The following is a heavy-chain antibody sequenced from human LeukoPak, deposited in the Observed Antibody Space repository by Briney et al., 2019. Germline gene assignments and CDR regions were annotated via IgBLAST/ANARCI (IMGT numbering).Heavy chain of an antibody. J-gene: IGHJ4*02. CDR3: ARVESYNWNYVSWY. CDR2: ISSSSSYI. V-gene: IGHV3-21*01. Sequence: GGSVRLSCAASGFSFSSYSMNWVRQAPGKGLEWVSSISSSSSYIYYADSVKGRFTISRDNAKNSLYLQMNSLRAEDTAVYYCARVESYNWNYVSWYWGQGTLVTVSS. D-gene: IGHD1-7*01. CDR1: GFSFSSYS.